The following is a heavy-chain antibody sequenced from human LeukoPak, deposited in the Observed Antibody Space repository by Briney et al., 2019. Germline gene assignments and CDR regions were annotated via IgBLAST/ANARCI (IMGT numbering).Heavy chain of an antibody. V-gene: IGHV4-34*01. D-gene: IGHD3-10*01. CDR1: GGSFSGYY. CDR2: INHSGST. CDR3: ASTYPEITMVRGVGY. Sequence: SETLSLTCAVYGGSFSGYYWSWIRQPPGKGLEWIGEINHSGSTNYNPSLKSRATISVDTSKNQFSLKLSSVTAADTAVYYCASTYPEITMVRGVGYWGQGTLVTVSS. J-gene: IGHJ4*02.